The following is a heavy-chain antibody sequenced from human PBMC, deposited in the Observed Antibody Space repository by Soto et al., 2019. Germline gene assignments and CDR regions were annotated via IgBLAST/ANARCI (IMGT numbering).Heavy chain of an antibody. CDR1: GFTFSSYA. Sequence: GGSLRLSCAASGFTFSSYAMSWVRQAPGKGLEWVSAISGSGVSTYYADSVKGRFTISRDNSKNSLYLQMNSLRTEDTALYYCAKDMSSSGYSSIEYYYGMDVWGQGTTVTVSS. D-gene: IGHD3-22*01. CDR3: AKDMSSSGYSSIEYYYGMDV. V-gene: IGHV3-23*01. CDR2: ISGSGVST. J-gene: IGHJ6*02.